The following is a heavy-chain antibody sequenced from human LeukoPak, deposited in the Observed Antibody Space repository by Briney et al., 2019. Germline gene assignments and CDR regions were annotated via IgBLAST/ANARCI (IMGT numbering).Heavy chain of an antibody. CDR2: IWYDGSNK. V-gene: IGHV3-33*01. D-gene: IGHD6-13*01. Sequence: GRSLRLSCAASGFTFSSYGMHWVRQAPGKGLEWVAVIWYDGSNKYYADSVKGRFTISRDNSKNTLYLQMNSPRAEDTAVYYCARDPSRPYSSSWLDYWGQGTLVTVSS. CDR3: ARDPSRPYSSSWLDY. CDR1: GFTFSSYG. J-gene: IGHJ4*02.